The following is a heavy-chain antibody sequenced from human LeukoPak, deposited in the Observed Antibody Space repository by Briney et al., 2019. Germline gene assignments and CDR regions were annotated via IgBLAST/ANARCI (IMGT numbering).Heavy chain of an antibody. V-gene: IGHV4-39*01. CDR2: ISESGST. CDR3: ARRIYSGGRPIGLDD. Sequence: SETLSLTCTVSGGSISGASSTWGWIRQPPGKGLAWIGSISESGSTYYNPSLKSRVTISIDTSKNQFFLKLSSVAAADTAVYYCARRIYSGGRPIGLDDWGQGTLVT. CDR1: GGSISGASST. J-gene: IGHJ4*02. D-gene: IGHD2-21*01.